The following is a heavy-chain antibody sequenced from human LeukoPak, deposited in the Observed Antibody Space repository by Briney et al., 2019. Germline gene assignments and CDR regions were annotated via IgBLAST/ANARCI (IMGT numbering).Heavy chain of an antibody. J-gene: IGHJ4*02. V-gene: IGHV4-39*01. D-gene: IGHD6-13*01. CDR1: GGSIAGSSDY. Sequence: SETLSLTCSVSGGSIAGSSDYWGWIRQPPGKGLEWIGSVYYTGITDYNPSLKSRATILVDTSENKFSLNLTSVTAAGTAVYYCARRSIAAAVDYWGRGTLVTVSS. CDR2: VYYTGIT. CDR3: ARRSIAAAVDY.